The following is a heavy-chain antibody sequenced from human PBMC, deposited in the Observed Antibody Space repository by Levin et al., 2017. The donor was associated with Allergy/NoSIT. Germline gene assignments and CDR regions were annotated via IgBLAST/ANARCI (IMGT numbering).Heavy chain of an antibody. D-gene: IGHD2-2*02. CDR3: AHSPVVVADAILGWFDP. Sequence: QTLSLTCTFSGFSLTTGGVGVGWIRQPPGKALEWLALIYWDDDKRYSPSLQSRLTISKDTSKNQVVLTMTNMDPVDTATYYCAHSPVVVADAILGWFDPWGQGTLVTVSS. J-gene: IGHJ5*02. CDR2: IYWDDDK. V-gene: IGHV2-5*02. CDR1: GFSLTTGGVG.